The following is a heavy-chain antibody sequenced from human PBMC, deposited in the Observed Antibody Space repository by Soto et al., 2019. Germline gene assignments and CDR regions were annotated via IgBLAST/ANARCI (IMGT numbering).Heavy chain of an antibody. CDR3: ARGGDYYGSGSSYFDS. CDR2: VNPNSGNT. J-gene: IGHJ4*02. Sequence: QVYLVQSGAEVKKPGASVKVSCKTSGYTFTTYDINWVRQATGQGPEWMGWVNPNSGNTGYAQKFQGRVTMTRNTPITTVYMEMSSLTSEDTAVYYCARGGDYYGSGSSYFDSWGQGALVTVSS. D-gene: IGHD3-10*01. CDR1: GYTFTTYD. V-gene: IGHV1-8*01.